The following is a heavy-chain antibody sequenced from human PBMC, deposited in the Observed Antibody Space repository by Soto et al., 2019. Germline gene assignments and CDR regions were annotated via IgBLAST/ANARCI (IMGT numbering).Heavy chain of an antibody. J-gene: IGHJ3*02. V-gene: IGHV2-5*02. Sequence: SGPTLVNPTQPLTLTCTFSGFPLSTRGVGVGRIRQPPGKALEWLALIYWDDDKRYSPSLKSRLTITKDTSKNQVVLTMTNMEPVDTDIYYCSYSRIYRPGADAFVICVQRTMATV. CDR2: IYWDDDK. CDR3: SYSRIYRPGADAFVI. CDR1: GFPLSTRGVG. D-gene: IGHD1-26*01.